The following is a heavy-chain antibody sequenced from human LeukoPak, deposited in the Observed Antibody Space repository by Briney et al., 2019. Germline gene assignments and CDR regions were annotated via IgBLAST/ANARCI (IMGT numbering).Heavy chain of an antibody. J-gene: IGHJ3*02. V-gene: IGHV3-23*01. CDR2: ISGSGGST. Sequence: GSLRLSCAASGFTFSSYAMSWVRQAPGKGLEWVSIISGSGGSTYDADSVKGRFTISRDNSKNTLYLQMNSLRAEDTAVYYCAKNDGSAFDIWGQGTMVTVSS. CDR3: AKNDGSAFDI. CDR1: GFTFSSYA. D-gene: IGHD1-1*01.